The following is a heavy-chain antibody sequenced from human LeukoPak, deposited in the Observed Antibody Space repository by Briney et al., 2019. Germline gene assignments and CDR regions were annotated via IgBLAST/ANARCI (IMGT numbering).Heavy chain of an antibody. D-gene: IGHD2-2*01. Sequence: RGSLRLSCAASGFTFSSYSMNWVRQAPGKGLEWVSYISSSSSTIYYADSVKGRFTISRDKAKNSLYLQMNSLRAEDTAVYYCAREYCSSTSCLYDYWGQGTLVTVSP. V-gene: IGHV3-48*01. CDR2: ISSSSSTI. CDR1: GFTFSSYS. J-gene: IGHJ4*02. CDR3: AREYCSSTSCLYDY.